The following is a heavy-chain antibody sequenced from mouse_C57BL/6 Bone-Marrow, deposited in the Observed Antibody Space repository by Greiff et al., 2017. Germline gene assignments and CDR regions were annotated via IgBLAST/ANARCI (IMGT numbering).Heavy chain of an antibody. D-gene: IGHD1-2*01. J-gene: IGHJ2*01. V-gene: IGHV1-50*01. Sequence: QVQLQQSGAELVKPGASVKLSCKASGYTFTSYWMQWVKQRPGQGLEWIGEIDPSDSYTNYNQTFKGKATLTVDTSSSTAFMQLSSLTSEDSAFYYCARRDYGGYWGQGTTLTVSS. CDR1: GYTFTSYW. CDR2: IDPSDSYT. CDR3: ARRDYGGY.